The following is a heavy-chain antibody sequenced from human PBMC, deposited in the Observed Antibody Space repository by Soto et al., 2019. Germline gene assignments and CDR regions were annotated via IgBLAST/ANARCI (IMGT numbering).Heavy chain of an antibody. V-gene: IGHV3-9*01. J-gene: IGHJ3*02. CDR2: ISWKSGSI. CDR3: AKDIEQWLVRGAFDI. D-gene: IGHD6-19*01. CDR1: GFTFDDYA. Sequence: PGGSLRLSCAASGFTFDDYAMYWVRQAPGKGLKWVSGISWKSGSIGKADSVKGQFTISRGNAKNSLYLQMNSLRAEDTALYYFAKDIEQWLVRGAFDIWGQGTMVTVSS.